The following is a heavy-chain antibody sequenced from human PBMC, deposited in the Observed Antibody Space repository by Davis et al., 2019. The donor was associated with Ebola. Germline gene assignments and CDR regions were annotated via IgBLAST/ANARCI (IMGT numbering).Heavy chain of an antibody. CDR3: ARVTSSGSHYAYYYIMDV. Sequence: SVKVSCKASGYTFTGYYMHWVRQAPGQGLEWMGGIIPMFGTANYAQKFQGRVTITADESTSTAYMELSSLRSEDTAVYYCARVTSSGSHYAYYYIMDVWGKGTTVTVSS. D-gene: IGHD1-26*01. CDR1: GYTFTGYY. V-gene: IGHV1-69*13. J-gene: IGHJ6*04. CDR2: IIPMFGTA.